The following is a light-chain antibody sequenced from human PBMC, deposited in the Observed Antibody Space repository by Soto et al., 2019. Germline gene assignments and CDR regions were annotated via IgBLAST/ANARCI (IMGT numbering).Light chain of an antibody. V-gene: IGKV1-12*01. CDR2: AAS. CDR1: QDISKW. J-gene: IGKJ2*01. CDR3: QQASSFPHT. Sequence: DIQMTQSPSSVSAPVGDRVTISCRASQDISKWLAWFQQKPGKAPKLLISAASTLQSGVPSRFSGSGSGTEFTLTIQSLQPADIGTYYCQQASSFPHTFGQGTQVEIK.